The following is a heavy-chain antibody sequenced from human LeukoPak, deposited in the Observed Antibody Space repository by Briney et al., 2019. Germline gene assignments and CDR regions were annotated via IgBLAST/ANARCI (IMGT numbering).Heavy chain of an antibody. V-gene: IGHV3-20*04. CDR3: ARDKDVGATLFDY. D-gene: IGHD1-26*01. J-gene: IGHJ4*02. CDR2: INWNGGST. Sequence: GGSLRLSCAASGFTFDDYGMDWVRQAPGKGLEWVSGINWNGGSTSYADSVKGRFTISRDNAKNSLYLQMNSLRADDTALYYCARDKDVGATLFDYWGQGTLVTVSS. CDR1: GFTFDDYG.